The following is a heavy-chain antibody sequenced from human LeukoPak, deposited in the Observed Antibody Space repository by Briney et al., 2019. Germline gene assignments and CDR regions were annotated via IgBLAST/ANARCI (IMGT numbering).Heavy chain of an antibody. V-gene: IGHV4-34*01. CDR1: GGSFSGYY. J-gene: IGHJ3*02. CDR3: ARVGVYSGSHHDAFDI. CDR2: INHSGST. D-gene: IGHD1-26*01. Sequence: PSETLSLTCAVYGGSFSGYYWSWIRQPPGKGLEWIGEINHSGSTNYNPSLKSRVTISVDTSKNQFSLKLSSVTAADTAVYYCARVGVYSGSHHDAFDIWGQGTMVTVSS.